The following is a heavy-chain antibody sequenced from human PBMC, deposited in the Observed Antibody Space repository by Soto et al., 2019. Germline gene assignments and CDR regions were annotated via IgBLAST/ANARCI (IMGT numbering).Heavy chain of an antibody. CDR3: ERDTPSLLRFFDWLSNSYYYYYMDV. D-gene: IGHD3-9*01. CDR2: FDPEDGET. J-gene: IGHJ6*03. V-gene: IGHV1-24*01. CDR1: GHTLAELS. Sequence: ASVKVSCKVSGHTLAELSMYWVRQAPGKGLEWMGGFDPEDGETIYAQKFQGRVTMTEDTSIDTGYMELSSLRSDDTAVYYCERDTPSLLRFFDWLSNSYYYYYMDVWGKGTRVTVSS.